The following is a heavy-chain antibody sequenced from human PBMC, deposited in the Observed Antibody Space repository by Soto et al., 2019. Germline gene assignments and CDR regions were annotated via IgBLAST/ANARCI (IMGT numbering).Heavy chain of an antibody. V-gene: IGHV3-15*01. D-gene: IGHD2-8*01. CDR3: TTGIRVLMVYATFDY. CDR2: IKSKTDGGTT. Sequence: GGSLRLSCAASGFTFSNAWMSWVRQAPGKGLEWVGRIKSKTDGGTTDYAAPVKGRFTISRDDSKNTLYLQMNSLKTEDTAVYYCTTGIRVLMVYATFDYWGQGTLVTVSS. J-gene: IGHJ4*02. CDR1: GFTFSNAW.